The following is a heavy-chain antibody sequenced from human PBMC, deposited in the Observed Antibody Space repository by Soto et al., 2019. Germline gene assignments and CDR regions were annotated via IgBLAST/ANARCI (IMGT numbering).Heavy chain of an antibody. CDR3: ARHSFGGLQYSDLPGSYFDY. CDR1: GGSISSSSYY. J-gene: IGHJ4*02. V-gene: IGHV4-39*01. Sequence: PSETLSLTCTVSGGSISSSSYYWGWIRQPPGKGLEWIGSIYYSGSTYYNPSLKSRVTISVDTSKNQFSLKLSSVTAADTAVYYCARHSFGGLQYSDLPGSYFDYWGQGTLVTVSS. D-gene: IGHD3-16*01. CDR2: IYYSGST.